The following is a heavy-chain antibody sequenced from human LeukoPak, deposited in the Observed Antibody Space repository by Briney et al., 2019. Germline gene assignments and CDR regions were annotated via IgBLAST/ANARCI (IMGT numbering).Heavy chain of an antibody. V-gene: IGHV3-30*04. D-gene: IGHD2-15*01. CDR2: ISYDGSNK. CDR1: GFTFSSYA. J-gene: IGHJ4*02. CDR3: AKAPLGRCTGVICYYIDY. Sequence: PGGSLRLSCAASGFTFSSYAMHCVRQAPGKGLEWVAVISYDGSNKYYADSVKGRFTISRDNSKNTLYLQMNSLRAEDAALYYCAKAPLGRCTGVICYYIDYWGQGTLVTVSS.